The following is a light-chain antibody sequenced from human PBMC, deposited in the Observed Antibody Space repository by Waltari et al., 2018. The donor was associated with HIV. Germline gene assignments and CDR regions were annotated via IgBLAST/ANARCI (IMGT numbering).Light chain of an antibody. Sequence: DIQMTQSPSSLYASFGDRFTITCRASQSISNYLNWDQQKPGKAPKLLIDAASSLQSGVPSKFSGSEPGTDFTLNISSLQPGDFATYDCQQSYSTPYTFGQGTKLEIK. J-gene: IGKJ2*01. CDR2: AAS. CDR1: QSISNY. CDR3: QQSYSTPYT. V-gene: IGKV1-39*01.